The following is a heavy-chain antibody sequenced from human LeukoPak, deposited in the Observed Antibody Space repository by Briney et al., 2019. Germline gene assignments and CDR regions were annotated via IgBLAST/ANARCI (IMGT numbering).Heavy chain of an antibody. CDR2: ISSAATTI. Sequence: GGSLRLSCAVSGFTFSSYEMNWVRQAPGKGLEWVSYISSAATTIYYADSVKGRFTISRDNAKNSLYLQMNSLRAEDTAVYYCARICSSTSCYLFDYWGQGTLVTVSS. D-gene: IGHD2-2*01. J-gene: IGHJ4*02. V-gene: IGHV3-48*03. CDR1: GFTFSSYE. CDR3: ARICSSTSCYLFDY.